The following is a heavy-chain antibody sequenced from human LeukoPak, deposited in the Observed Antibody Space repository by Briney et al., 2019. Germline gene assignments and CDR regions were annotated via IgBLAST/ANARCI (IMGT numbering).Heavy chain of an antibody. CDR1: GFTFSSYA. CDR3: AREFCSPTSCYFDY. J-gene: IGHJ4*02. CDR2: ISYDGSNK. V-gene: IGHV3-30*04. D-gene: IGHD2-2*01. Sequence: GGSLRLSCAASGFTFSSYAMHWVRQAPGKGLEWVAVISYDGSNKYYADSVKGRFTISRDNAKNSLYLQMNSLRAEDTAVYYCAREFCSPTSCYFDYWGQGTLVTGSS.